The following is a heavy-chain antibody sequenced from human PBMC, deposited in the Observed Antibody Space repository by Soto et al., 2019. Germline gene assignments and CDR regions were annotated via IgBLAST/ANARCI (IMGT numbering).Heavy chain of an antibody. CDR2: ISAYNGNT. CDR3: ARDALRAATEGYWFDP. Sequence: ASVKVSCKAPGYTFTSYGISWVRQAPGQGLEWMGWISAYNGNTNYAQKLQGRVTMTTDTSTSTAYMELRSLRSDDTAVYYCARDALRAATEGYWFDPWGQGTLVTVSS. CDR1: GYTFTSYG. J-gene: IGHJ5*02. V-gene: IGHV1-18*01. D-gene: IGHD2-15*01.